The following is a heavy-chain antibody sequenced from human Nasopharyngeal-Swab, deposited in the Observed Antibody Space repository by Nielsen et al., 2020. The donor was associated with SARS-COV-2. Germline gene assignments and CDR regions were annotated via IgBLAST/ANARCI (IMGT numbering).Heavy chain of an antibody. D-gene: IGHD1-26*01. CDR2: IRSKTYGGAP. Sequence: GVSLKISCTTSGFTFGDYAMSWFRQAPGKGLEWVGFIRSKTYGGAPEYAASVKGRFTISRDGAESIAYLQMNSLETEDTGVYYCARSVGSFYGQGAFDIWGQGTMVTVSS. J-gene: IGHJ3*02. CDR1: GFTFGDYA. CDR3: ARSVGSFYGQGAFDI. V-gene: IGHV3-49*01.